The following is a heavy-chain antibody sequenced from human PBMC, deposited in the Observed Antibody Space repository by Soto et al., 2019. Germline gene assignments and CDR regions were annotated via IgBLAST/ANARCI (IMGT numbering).Heavy chain of an antibody. CDR3: ARGPDFAGLLAY. Sequence: SVKVSCKASGGTFSNYAINWVRQAPGQGLEWMGGIILPFGTANYAQKFQGRVTITADESLTTAYMELSGLRSEDTAVYYFARGPDFAGLLAYCGQGTLVPGSS. CDR2: IILPFGTA. V-gene: IGHV1-69*13. J-gene: IGHJ1*01. CDR1: GGTFSNYA.